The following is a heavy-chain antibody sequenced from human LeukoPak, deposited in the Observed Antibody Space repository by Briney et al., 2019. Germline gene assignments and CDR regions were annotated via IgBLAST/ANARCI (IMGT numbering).Heavy chain of an antibody. V-gene: IGHV5-51*01. CDR1: GYSVTTYW. CDR2: IYPGDSDT. D-gene: IGHD5-12*01. CDR3: ARRGYSGYEHFDY. Sequence: GESLKISCQGSGYSVTTYWIGWVRQMPGKGLEWMGIIYPGDSDTRYNPSFQGQVTISADKSIDTAYLQWSSLKASDTAMYYCARRGYSGYEHFDYWGQGTLVTVSS. J-gene: IGHJ4*02.